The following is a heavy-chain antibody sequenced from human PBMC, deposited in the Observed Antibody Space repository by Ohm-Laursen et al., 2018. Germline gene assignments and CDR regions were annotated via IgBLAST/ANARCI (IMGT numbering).Heavy chain of an antibody. J-gene: IGHJ5*02. V-gene: IGHV4-39*01. D-gene: IGHD2-21*02. Sequence: GTLSLTCTVSGGSISSSSYYWGWIRQPPGKGLEWIGSIYYSGSTYYNPSLKSRVTISVDTSKNQFSLKLSSVTAADTAVYYCARHAAYCGGDCYSRWFDLWGQGTLVTVSS. CDR1: GGSISSSSYY. CDR2: IYYSGST. CDR3: ARHAAYCGGDCYSRWFDL.